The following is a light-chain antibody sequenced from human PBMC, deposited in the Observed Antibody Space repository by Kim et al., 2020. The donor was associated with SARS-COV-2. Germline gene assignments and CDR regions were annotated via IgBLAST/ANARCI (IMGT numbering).Light chain of an antibody. V-gene: IGLV1-47*01. Sequence: QSVLTQPPSASGTPGQRVTISCSGSSSNIGRNSVYWYQQLPGTAPKLLIFGNNQRPSGVPDRFSGSKSGTSASLAISGLPSEDEADYYCAAWHDSLSSYVFGTGTKVTVL. CDR2: GNN. CDR1: SSNIGRNS. J-gene: IGLJ1*01. CDR3: AAWHDSLSSYV.